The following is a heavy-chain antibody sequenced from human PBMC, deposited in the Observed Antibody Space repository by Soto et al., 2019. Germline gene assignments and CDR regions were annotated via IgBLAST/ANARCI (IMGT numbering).Heavy chain of an antibody. CDR2: ISSDGNRR. CDR3: AKDHYVSRSGSVSPYYFDY. V-gene: IGHV3-30*18. D-gene: IGHD3-10*01. Sequence: GGSLRLSCAVSGFTFPNFAMHWVRQAPGKGLEWVALISSDGNRRYYADSVKGRFTISRDNSKNTLYLQMYGLTTEDTAVFYCAKDHYVSRSGSVSPYYFDYWGQGTLVTVSS. CDR1: GFTFPNFA. J-gene: IGHJ4*02.